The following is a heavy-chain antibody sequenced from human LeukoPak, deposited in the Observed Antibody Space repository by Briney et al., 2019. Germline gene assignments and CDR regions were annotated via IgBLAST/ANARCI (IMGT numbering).Heavy chain of an antibody. CDR1: GFTFSNYA. V-gene: IGHV3-48*04. CDR3: ARSSDSSSLQYFQH. D-gene: IGHD6-6*01. Sequence: GGSLRLSCAASGFTFSNYAMHWVRQAPGKGLEWVSSISISGSTIYYADSVKGRFTISRDNAKNSLYLQMNSLRAEDTAVYYCARSSDSSSLQYFQHWGQGTLVTVSS. CDR2: ISISGSTI. J-gene: IGHJ1*01.